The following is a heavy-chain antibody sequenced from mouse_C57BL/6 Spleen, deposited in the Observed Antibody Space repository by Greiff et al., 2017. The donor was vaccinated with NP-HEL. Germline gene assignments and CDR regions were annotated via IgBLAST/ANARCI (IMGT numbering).Heavy chain of an antibody. J-gene: IGHJ2*01. CDR3: ARRDGYGDFDY. CDR2: IHPNSGST. CDR1: GYTFTSYW. V-gene: IGHV1-64*01. D-gene: IGHD2-2*01. Sequence: VQLQQPGAELVKPGASVKLSCKASGYTFTSYWMHWVKQRPGQGLEWIGMIHPNSGSTNYNEKFKSKATLTVDKSSSTAYMQLSSLTSEDSAVYYCARRDGYGDFDYWGQGTTLTVSS.